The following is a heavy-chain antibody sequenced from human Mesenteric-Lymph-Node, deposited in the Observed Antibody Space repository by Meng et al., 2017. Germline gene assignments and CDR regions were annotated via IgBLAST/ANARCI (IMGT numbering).Heavy chain of an antibody. CDR2: ISYDGSNK. CDR1: GFTFSSYA. J-gene: IGHJ6*02. V-gene: IGHV3-30*01. CDR3: ARGGFWSGYYTESYYYGMDV. D-gene: IGHD3-3*01. Sequence: GESLKISCAASGFTFSSYAMHWVRQAPGKGLEWVAVISYDGSNKYYADSVKGRFTISRDNSKNTLYLQMNSLRAEDTAVYYCARGGFWSGYYTESYYYGMDVWGQGTTVTASS.